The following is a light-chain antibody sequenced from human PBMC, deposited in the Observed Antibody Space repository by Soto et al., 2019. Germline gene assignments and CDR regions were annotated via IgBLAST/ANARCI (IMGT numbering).Light chain of an antibody. CDR3: QQYGSSPPYT. CDR2: GSS. Sequence: EVVLTQSPGTLSLSPGERATLSCRASQSVSNNYFAWYQKKPGQAPRLLIFGSSDSATGIPDRFSGSGSGTDFTLTISRLEPEDAAVYYCQQYGSSPPYTFGQGTKLEIK. CDR1: QSVSNNY. V-gene: IGKV3-20*01. J-gene: IGKJ2*01.